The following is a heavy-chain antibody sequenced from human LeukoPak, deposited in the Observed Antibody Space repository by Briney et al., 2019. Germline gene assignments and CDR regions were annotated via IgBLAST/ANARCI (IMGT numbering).Heavy chain of an antibody. Sequence: VASVKVSCKASGYIFTGDSMHWVRQAPGQGLEWMGWINPNSGGTNYAQKFQGRVTMTRDTSISTVYMELSSLRSEDTAVYYCASGYSYGDAFDIWGQGTMVTVSS. D-gene: IGHD5-18*01. CDR1: GYIFTGDS. J-gene: IGHJ3*02. CDR2: INPNSGGT. CDR3: ASGYSYGDAFDI. V-gene: IGHV1-2*02.